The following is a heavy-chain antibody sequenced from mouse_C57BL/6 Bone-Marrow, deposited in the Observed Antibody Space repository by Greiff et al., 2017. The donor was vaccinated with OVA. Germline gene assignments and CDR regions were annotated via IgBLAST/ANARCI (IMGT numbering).Heavy chain of an antibody. J-gene: IGHJ4*01. Sequence: VQLQQSGAELARPGASVKLSCKASGYTFTSYGISWVKQRTGQGLEWIGEIYPRSGNTYYNEKFKGKATLTADKSSSTAYMELRSLTSEDSAVYFCAAIYYYGSSFYYYAMDYWGQGTSVTVS. CDR3: AAIYYYGSSFYYYAMDY. CDR2: IYPRSGNT. CDR1: GYTFTSYG. V-gene: IGHV1-81*01. D-gene: IGHD1-1*01.